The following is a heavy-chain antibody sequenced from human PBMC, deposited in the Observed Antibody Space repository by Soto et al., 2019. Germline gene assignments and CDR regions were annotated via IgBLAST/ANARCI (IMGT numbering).Heavy chain of an antibody. CDR3: ACNVREMRGYAGTDY. J-gene: IGHJ4*02. D-gene: IGHD1-1*01. CDR1: GFTFSSYS. Sequence: GGSLRLSCAASGFTFSSYSMNWVRQAPGKGLEWVSSISSSSSYIYYADSVKGRFTISRDNAKNSLYLQMNSLRAEDTAVYYCACNVREMRGYAGTDYWGQGTLVTVSS. CDR2: ISSSSSYI. V-gene: IGHV3-21*01.